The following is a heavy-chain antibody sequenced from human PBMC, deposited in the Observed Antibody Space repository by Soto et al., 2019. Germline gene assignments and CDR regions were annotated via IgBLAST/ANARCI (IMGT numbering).Heavy chain of an antibody. D-gene: IGHD3-22*01. CDR1: GGTFSSYA. J-gene: IGHJ4*02. CDR3: ARCRDSSGYYYGFDY. V-gene: IGHV1-69*13. Sequence: SVKVSCKASGGTFSSYAISWVRQAPGQGLEWMGGIIPIFGTANYAQKFQGRVTITADESTSTAYMELSSLRSEDTAVYYCARCRDSSGYYYGFDYWGQGTLVTVSS. CDR2: IIPIFGTA.